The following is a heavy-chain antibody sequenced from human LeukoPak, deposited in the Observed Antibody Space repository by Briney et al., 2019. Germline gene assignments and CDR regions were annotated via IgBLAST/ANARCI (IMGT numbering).Heavy chain of an antibody. CDR1: GGTFSSYA. Sequence: ASVKVSCKASGGTFSSYAISWVRQAPGQGLEWMGGIIPIFGTANYAQSFRGRVTMTRDTSTTTVYMELSSLRSEDTAIYYCARAMVRGLSNPFDYWGQGTLVTVSS. CDR2: IIPIFGTA. CDR3: ARAMVRGLSNPFDY. J-gene: IGHJ4*02. V-gene: IGHV1-69*05. D-gene: IGHD3-10*01.